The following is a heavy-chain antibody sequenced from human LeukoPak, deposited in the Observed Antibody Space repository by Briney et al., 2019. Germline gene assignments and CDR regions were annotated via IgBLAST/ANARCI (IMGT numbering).Heavy chain of an antibody. CDR3: ARVTGFSWLQLYVGY. D-gene: IGHD5-18*01. Sequence: QPGRSLRLSCAASGFTFSSYGMHWVRQAPGKGLEWVAVISYDGNNKYYADSVKGRFTISRDNSKNTLYLQMNSLRTEDTAVYYCARVTGFSWLQLYVGYWGQGTLVTVSS. V-gene: IGHV3-30*03. CDR1: GFTFSSYG. J-gene: IGHJ4*02. CDR2: ISYDGNNK.